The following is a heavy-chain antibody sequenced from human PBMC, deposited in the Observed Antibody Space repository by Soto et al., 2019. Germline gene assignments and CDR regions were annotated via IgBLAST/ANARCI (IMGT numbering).Heavy chain of an antibody. CDR1: GYSFTSYW. V-gene: IGHV5-51*01. J-gene: IGHJ4*02. D-gene: IGHD3-22*01. CDR2: IYPGDSDT. CDR3: ARITTPEYYYDSSGYPTPYFDY. Sequence: GESLKISCKGSGYSFTSYWIGWVRQMPGKGLGWMGIIYPGDSDTRYSPSFQGQVTISADKSISTAYLQWSSLKASDTAMYYCARITTPEYYYDSSGYPTPYFDYWGQGTLVTVSS.